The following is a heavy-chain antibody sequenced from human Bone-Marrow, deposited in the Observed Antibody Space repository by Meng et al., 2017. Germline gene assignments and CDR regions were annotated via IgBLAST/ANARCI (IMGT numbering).Heavy chain of an antibody. CDR1: GFTFSSYA. CDR2: ISGSGGST. V-gene: IGHV3-23*01. Sequence: GGSLRLSCAASGFTFSSYAMSWVRQAPGKGLEWVSAISGSGGSTYYADSVKGRFTISRDNSKNTLYLQMNSLRAEDTAVYYCAKTYGSGSYYPHYYYGMDVWGQGTTATVSS. CDR3: AKTYGSGSYYPHYYYGMDV. D-gene: IGHD3-10*01. J-gene: IGHJ6*02.